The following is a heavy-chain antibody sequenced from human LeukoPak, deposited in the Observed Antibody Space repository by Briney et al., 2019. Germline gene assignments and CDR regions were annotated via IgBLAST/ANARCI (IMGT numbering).Heavy chain of an antibody. J-gene: IGHJ5*02. V-gene: IGHV4-59*01. CDR1: GGSISSYY. D-gene: IGHD2-2*01. CDR3: ARLGDLGYCSSTSCYRWFDP. Sequence: SETLSLTCTVPGGSISSYYWSWIRQPPGKGLEWIGYICYSGSTNYNPSLKSRVTISVDTSKNQFSLKLSSVTAADTAVYYCARLGDLGYCSSTSCYRWFDPWGQGTLVTVSS. CDR2: ICYSGST.